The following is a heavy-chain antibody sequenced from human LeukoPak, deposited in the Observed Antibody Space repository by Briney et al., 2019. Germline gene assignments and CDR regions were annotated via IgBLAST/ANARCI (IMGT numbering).Heavy chain of an antibody. CDR1: GYTFTSYD. Sequence: ASVKVSCKASGYTFTSYDINWVRQATGQGLEWMGWMNPNSGNTGYAQKFQGRVTITRNTSISTAYMELSSLRSEDTAVYYCARGRCSSTSCFPRWNPFDPWGQGTLVTVSS. CDR2: MNPNSGNT. V-gene: IGHV1-8*03. CDR3: ARGRCSSTSCFPRWNPFDP. D-gene: IGHD2-2*01. J-gene: IGHJ5*02.